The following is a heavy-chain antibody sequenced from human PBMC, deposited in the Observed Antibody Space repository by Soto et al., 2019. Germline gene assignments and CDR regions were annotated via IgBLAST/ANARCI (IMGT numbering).Heavy chain of an antibody. Sequence: QVRLQEAGPGLVKPSETLSLTCTVSGDSVSGGTYYWSWIRQPPGKGLEWIGYTSYSGSTNYNPSLQSRVTISVDTSKNQFSLNLSSVTAADTAVYYCARQHGVYHWFDTCGQGTLVTVSS. CDR3: ARQHGVYHWFDT. V-gene: IGHV4-61*01. J-gene: IGHJ5*02. D-gene: IGHD4-17*01. CDR2: TSYSGST. CDR1: GDSVSGGTYY.